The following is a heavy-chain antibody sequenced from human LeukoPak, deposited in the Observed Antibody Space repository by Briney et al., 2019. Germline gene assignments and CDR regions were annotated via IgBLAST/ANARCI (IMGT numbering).Heavy chain of an antibody. CDR1: GFTFSSYW. V-gene: IGHV3-7*01. J-gene: IGHJ5*01. CDR2: VKQDGSEK. Sequence: GGSLRLSCAASGFTFSSYWMNWLRQAPGKGLEWVANVKQDGSEKYYVDSVKGRFTISRDNVKNSLYLQMNSLRAEDTAVYYCAKEGDYPILTYDSWGRGALVTVSS. D-gene: IGHD4-17*01. CDR3: AKEGDYPILTYDS.